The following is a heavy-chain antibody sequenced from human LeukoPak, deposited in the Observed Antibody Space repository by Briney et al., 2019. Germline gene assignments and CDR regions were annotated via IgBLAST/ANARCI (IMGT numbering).Heavy chain of an antibody. Sequence: GGSLRLSCAASGFTFSSYSMNWVRQAPRKGLEWVSYISSSSSTIYYADSVKGRFTISRDNSKDTLYLQMNSLRAEDTAVYYCAKVRVQLLWFGELDYWGQGTLVPVSS. J-gene: IGHJ4*02. CDR2: ISSSSSTI. D-gene: IGHD3-10*01. CDR1: GFTFSSYS. V-gene: IGHV3-48*01. CDR3: AKVRVQLLWFGELDY.